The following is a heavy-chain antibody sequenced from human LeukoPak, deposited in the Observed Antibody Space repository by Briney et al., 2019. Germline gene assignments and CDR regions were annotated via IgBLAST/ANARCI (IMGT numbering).Heavy chain of an antibody. CDR2: IYYSGST. J-gene: IGHJ4*02. Sequence: PSETLSLTCTVSGGSISSGSYYWSWIRQPPGKGLEWIGYIYYSGSTNYNPSLKSRVTISVDTSKNQFSLKLSSVTAADTAVYYCARGPAAAGPDYWGQGTLVTVSS. CDR3: ARGPAAAGPDY. V-gene: IGHV4-61*01. CDR1: GGSISSGSYY. D-gene: IGHD6-13*01.